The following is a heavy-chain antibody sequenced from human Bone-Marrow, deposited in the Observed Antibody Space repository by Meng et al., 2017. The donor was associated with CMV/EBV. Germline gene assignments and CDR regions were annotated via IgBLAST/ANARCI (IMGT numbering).Heavy chain of an antibody. V-gene: IGHV4-61*08. Sequence: SETLSLTCTVSGGSISSGGYYWSWIRQHPGKGLEWIGYIYYSGSTNYNPSLKSRVTISVDTSKNQFSLKLSSVTAADTAVYYCARDGADSIYGGNEEPDAFDIWGQGTMVTVSS. CDR1: GGSISSGGYY. D-gene: IGHD4-23*01. CDR3: ARDGADSIYGGNEEPDAFDI. J-gene: IGHJ3*02. CDR2: IYYSGST.